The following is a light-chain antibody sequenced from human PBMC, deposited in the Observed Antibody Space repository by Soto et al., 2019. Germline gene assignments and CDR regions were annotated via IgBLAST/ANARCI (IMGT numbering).Light chain of an antibody. CDR3: SSFAGGGNPVL. J-gene: IGLJ2*01. CDR1: SSDVGGYNY. CDR2: EVT. Sequence: QSALTQPPSASWSLGQSVTISCTGTSSDVGGYNYVSWHQQHPGKAPKVMIYEVTKRPPGVPDRFSGSKSGNTASLTVSGRHAEDGSDYYCSSFAGGGNPVLLGGGTQLTVL. V-gene: IGLV2-8*01.